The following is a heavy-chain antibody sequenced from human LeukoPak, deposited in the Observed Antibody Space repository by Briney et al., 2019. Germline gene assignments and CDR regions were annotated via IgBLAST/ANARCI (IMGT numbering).Heavy chain of an antibody. CDR1: GFTFSTFA. V-gene: IGHV3-23*01. D-gene: IGHD3-22*01. CDR3: ARDLLQYYYDSSGPSDAFDI. J-gene: IGHJ3*02. CDR2: IFPIGGEI. Sequence: GGSLRLSCAASGFTFSTFAMIWVRQPPGKGLEWVSSIFPIGGEIHYADSVKGRFTISRDNSKNTLYLQMNSLRAEDTAVYYCARDLLQYYYDSSGPSDAFDIWGQGTMVTVSS.